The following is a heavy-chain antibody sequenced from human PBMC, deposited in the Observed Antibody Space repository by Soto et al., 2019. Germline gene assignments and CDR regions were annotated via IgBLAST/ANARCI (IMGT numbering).Heavy chain of an antibody. V-gene: IGHV4-34*01. CDR1: GGSFSGYY. J-gene: IGHJ6*02. D-gene: IGHD3-10*01. CDR3: ARSYYGSGSYEGYYYGMDV. Sequence: QVQLQQWGAGLLKPSETLSLTCAVYGGSFSGYYWSWIRQPPGKGLEWIGEINHSGSTNYNPSLKSLVTISVDTSKNQFSLKLSSVTAADTAVYYCARSYYGSGSYEGYYYGMDVWGQGTTVTVSS. CDR2: INHSGST.